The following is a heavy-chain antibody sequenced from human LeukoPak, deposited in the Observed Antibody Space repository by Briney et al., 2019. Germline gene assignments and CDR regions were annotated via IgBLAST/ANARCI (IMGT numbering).Heavy chain of an antibody. D-gene: IGHD2-2*01. J-gene: IGHJ5*02. Sequence: ASVKVSCKASGYTLTDYYMHWVRQAPGQGLEWMGWINPNSGGTNYAQKFQGRVTMTRDTSISTAYMELSRLRSDDTAVYYCARDRYCSSTSCYRWFDPWGQGTLVTVSS. CDR3: ARDRYCSSTSCYRWFDP. CDR1: GYTLTDYY. V-gene: IGHV1-2*02. CDR2: INPNSGGT.